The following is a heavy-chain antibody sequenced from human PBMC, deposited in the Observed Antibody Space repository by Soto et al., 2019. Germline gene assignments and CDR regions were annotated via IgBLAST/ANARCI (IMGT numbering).Heavy chain of an antibody. CDR1: VFTFSSYA. D-gene: IGHD6-19*01. V-gene: IGHV3-23*01. Sequence: PRWSLRLSCSASVFTFSSYAMSWCRQAPGKGLEWVSAISGSGGSTYYADSVKGRFTISRDNSKNTLYLQMNSLRAEDTAVYYCAKDRLIAVSRGAFDIWGQGTMVTVSS. CDR3: AKDRLIAVSRGAFDI. CDR2: ISGSGGST. J-gene: IGHJ3*02.